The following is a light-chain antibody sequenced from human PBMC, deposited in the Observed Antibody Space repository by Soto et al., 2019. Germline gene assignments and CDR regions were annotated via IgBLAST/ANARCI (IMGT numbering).Light chain of an antibody. CDR2: DVT. CDR1: SSDVGGYNY. V-gene: IGLV2-14*01. J-gene: IGLJ3*02. Sequence: QSALTQPASVSGSPGQSITISCTGTSSDVGGYNYVSWYQQHPGKAPKLMIYDVTNRPSGVSNRFSGSKSGNTASLTICGLQAEDEADYYCSSYTSSSTPLVFGGGTQLTFL. CDR3: SSYTSSSTPLV.